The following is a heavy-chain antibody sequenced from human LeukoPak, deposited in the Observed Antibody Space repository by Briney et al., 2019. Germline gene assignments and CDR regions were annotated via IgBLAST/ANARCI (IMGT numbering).Heavy chain of an antibody. CDR2: ISGNGDTT. CDR3: TSSGIFGVASL. V-gene: IGHV3-23*01. D-gene: IGHD3-3*01. J-gene: IGHJ4*02. Sequence: GGSLRLSCAASGFTFSRFAMSWVRQAPGKGLEWVSPISGNGDTTDYADSVKGRFTISRDNSKNTLYLQMNSLRAEDTAVYYCTSSGIFGVASLWGQGTLVTVSS. CDR1: GFTFSRFA.